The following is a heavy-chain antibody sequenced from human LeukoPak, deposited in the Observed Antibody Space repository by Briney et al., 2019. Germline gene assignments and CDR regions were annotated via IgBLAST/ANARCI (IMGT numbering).Heavy chain of an antibody. CDR3: ARDLAPVRGEYHYMDV. CDR2: IYTSGST. J-gene: IGHJ6*03. D-gene: IGHD3-10*01. Sequence: PSETLSLTCTVSGVSISSYYWSWIRQPAGKGLEWIGRIYTSGSTNYNPSLKSRVTMSVDTSKNQFSLKLSSVTAADTAVYYCARDLAPVRGEYHYMDVWGKGTTVTVSS. V-gene: IGHV4-4*07. CDR1: GVSISSYY.